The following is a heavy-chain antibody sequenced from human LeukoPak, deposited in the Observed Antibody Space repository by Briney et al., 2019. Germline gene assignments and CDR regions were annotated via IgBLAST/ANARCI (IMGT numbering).Heavy chain of an antibody. V-gene: IGHV3-11*04. CDR1: GFTFSDYY. Sequence: GGSLRLSCAASGFTFSDYYMSWIRQAPGKGLEWVSYISSSGSTIYYADSVKGRFTISRDNAKNSLYLQMNSLRAEDTAVYYCARDRDDFWSGYNFDYWGQGTLVTVSS. CDR3: ARDRDDFWSGYNFDY. D-gene: IGHD3-3*01. J-gene: IGHJ4*02. CDR2: ISSSGSTI.